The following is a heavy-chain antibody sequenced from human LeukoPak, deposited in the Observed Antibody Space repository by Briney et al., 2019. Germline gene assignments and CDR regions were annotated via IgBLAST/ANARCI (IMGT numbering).Heavy chain of an antibody. CDR2: ISGSGGST. D-gene: IGHD3-22*01. V-gene: IGHV3-23*01. Sequence: GWSLRLSCAASGFTFSSYSMSWVRQAPGKGLDWVSAISGSGGSTYYADSVKGRFTISRDNSQNTLYLQMNSLRAEDTAVYYCATTLDYYDSSGYVMYYFDYRGQGTLVTVSS. J-gene: IGHJ4*02. CDR3: ATTLDYYDSSGYVMYYFDY. CDR1: GFTFSSYS.